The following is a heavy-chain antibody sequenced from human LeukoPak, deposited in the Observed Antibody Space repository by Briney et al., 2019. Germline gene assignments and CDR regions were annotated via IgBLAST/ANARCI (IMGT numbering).Heavy chain of an antibody. Sequence: SQTLSLTCAISGDSVSSISVAWNWIRQSPSRGPEWLGRTYYRSKWYYEYAVSVKSRINISPDTFKNQFSLQLTSVTPEDTAVYYCSLARSEYHYGMDVWGQGTTVTVSS. CDR1: GDSVSSISVA. J-gene: IGHJ6*02. V-gene: IGHV6-1*01. CDR2: TYYRSKWYY. CDR3: SLARSEYHYGMDV.